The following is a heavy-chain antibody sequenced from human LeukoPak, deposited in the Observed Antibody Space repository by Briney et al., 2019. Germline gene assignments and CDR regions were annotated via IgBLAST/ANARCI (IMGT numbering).Heavy chain of an antibody. CDR1: GFTFSNFA. CDR2: ISGGGDAP. D-gene: IGHD2/OR15-2a*01. CDR3: AKDNSIAPASPYFDS. Sequence: GGSLRLSCAASGFTFSNFAISWIRQAPGKGLEWVSAISGGGDAPYFADSVRGRFTISRDNSNNMVFLQMNSLRAEDTAVYYCAKDNSIAPASPYFDSWGQGTLVTVSS. V-gene: IGHV3-23*01. J-gene: IGHJ4*02.